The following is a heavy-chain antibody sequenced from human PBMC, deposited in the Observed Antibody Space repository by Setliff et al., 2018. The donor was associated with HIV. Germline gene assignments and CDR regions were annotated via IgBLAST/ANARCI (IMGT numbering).Heavy chain of an antibody. CDR1: GGSFSGYF. J-gene: IGHJ4*02. D-gene: IGHD1-26*01. Sequence: NPSETLSLTCAVYGGSFSGYFWSWIRQPPGRGLEWIGEIDHSGNTNYNPSLKSRVTMSIDTSTNQFSLKLNSVTAADMATYYCAREGGGYSGTYFNFPFDSWGQGTLVTVS. V-gene: IGHV4-34*01. CDR3: AREGGGYSGTYFNFPFDS. CDR2: IDHSGNT.